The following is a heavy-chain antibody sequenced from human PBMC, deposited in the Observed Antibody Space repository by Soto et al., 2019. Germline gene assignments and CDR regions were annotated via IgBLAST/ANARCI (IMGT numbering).Heavy chain of an antibody. Sequence: QVQLVQSGAEVKKPGSSVKVSCKASGGTFSSYAISWVRQAPGQGLEWMGGIIPIFGTANYTQKFQGRVTITTDESTRTAYMELSSLRSEDTAVYYSARMTAQGNLEYSRSEYYYYYYGMDVWGQGTTVTVSS. CDR1: GGTFSSYA. V-gene: IGHV1-69*01. CDR2: IIPIFGTA. D-gene: IGHD6-6*01. J-gene: IGHJ6*02. CDR3: ARMTAQGNLEYSRSEYYYYYYGMDV.